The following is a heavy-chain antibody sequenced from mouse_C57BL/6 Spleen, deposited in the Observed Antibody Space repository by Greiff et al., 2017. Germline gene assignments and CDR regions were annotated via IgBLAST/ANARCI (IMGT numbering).Heavy chain of an antibody. CDR2: ISSGGSYT. D-gene: IGHD2-1*01. CDR1: GFTFSSYG. J-gene: IGHJ2*01. V-gene: IGHV5-6*01. CDR3: ARSYGNYENYFDY. Sequence: EVQRVESGGDLVKPGGSLKLSCAASGFTFSSYGMSWVRQTPDKRLEWVATISSGGSYTYYPDSVKGRFTISRDNAKNTLYLQMSSLKSEDTAMYYCARSYGNYENYFDYWGQGTTRTVSS.